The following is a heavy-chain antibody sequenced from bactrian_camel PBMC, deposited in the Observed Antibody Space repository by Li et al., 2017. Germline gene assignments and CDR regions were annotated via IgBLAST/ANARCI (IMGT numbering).Heavy chain of an antibody. CDR3: VTGYKSVMRKANF. J-gene: IGHJ4*01. CDR2: IDSDGK. D-gene: IGHD8*01. CDR1: GFTFSPYC. V-gene: IGHV3S9*01. Sequence: QLVESGGGSVKSGGSLRLSCAASGFTFSPYCMGWFRQFPGKDREGVAHIDSDGKWYAESLKGRSTISTDDAKETVSLQMNNLASEDTALYYCVTGYKSVMRKANFWGQGTQVTV.